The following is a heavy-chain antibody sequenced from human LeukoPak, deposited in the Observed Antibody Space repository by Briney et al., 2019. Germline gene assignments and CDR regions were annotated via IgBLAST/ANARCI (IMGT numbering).Heavy chain of an antibody. V-gene: IGHV3-11*04. CDR1: GFSFSDYY. D-gene: IGHD1-14*01. CDR2: MSSSGSTI. CDR3: TGYDMDV. J-gene: IGHJ6*03. Sequence: GGSLRLSCAASGFSFSDYYMNWIRQAPGKGLEWISYMSSSGSTIDYADSVKGRFTISRDNSKNTLYLQMNSLRAEDTAVYYCTGYDMDVWGKGTTVTVSS.